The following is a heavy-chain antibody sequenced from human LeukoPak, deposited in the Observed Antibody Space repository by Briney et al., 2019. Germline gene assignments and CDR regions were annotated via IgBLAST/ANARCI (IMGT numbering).Heavy chain of an antibody. J-gene: IGHJ4*02. CDR2: TYYRPKWYN. CDR1: GDSVSSNSAA. D-gene: IGHD6-19*01. CDR3: ARENSRGRFDY. V-gene: IGHV6-1*01. Sequence: SQTLSLTCGISGDSVSSNSAAWNWIRQSASRGLEWLGRTYYRPKWYNNYAVSVKSRITINPDSSKNQVSLQLNSVTPEDTAMYYCARENSRGRFDYWGQGTLVTVSS.